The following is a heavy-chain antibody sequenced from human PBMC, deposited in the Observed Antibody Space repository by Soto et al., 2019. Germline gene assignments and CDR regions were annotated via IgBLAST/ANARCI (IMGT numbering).Heavy chain of an antibody. J-gene: IGHJ5*02. D-gene: IGHD6-13*01. CDR1: GGSFSGYY. CDR2: INHSGST. Sequence: SETLSLTCAVYGGSFSGYYWSWIRQPPGKGLEWIGEINHSGSTNYNPSLKRRVTISVDTSKNQFSLKLSSVTAADTAVYYCARVLKGSWYWFDPWGQGTLVTVSS. V-gene: IGHV4-34*01. CDR3: ARVLKGSWYWFDP.